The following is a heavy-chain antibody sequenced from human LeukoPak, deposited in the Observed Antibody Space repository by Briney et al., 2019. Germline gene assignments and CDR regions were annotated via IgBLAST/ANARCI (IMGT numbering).Heavy chain of an antibody. CDR2: INHSGSP. CDR3: GSRRTAMFGVIKGPIDY. Sequence: LSETLSLTCAVYGGSFSDYYWTWIRQPPGKGLEWIGEINHSGSPNNNPSLKSRVSISFDTSKNQFSLKLTSVTAADTAVYYCGSRRTAMFGVIKGPIDYWGQGTLVTVSS. V-gene: IGHV4-34*01. J-gene: IGHJ4*02. D-gene: IGHD3-3*01. CDR1: GGSFSDYY.